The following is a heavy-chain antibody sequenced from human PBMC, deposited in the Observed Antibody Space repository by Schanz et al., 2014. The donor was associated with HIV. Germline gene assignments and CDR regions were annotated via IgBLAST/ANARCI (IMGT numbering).Heavy chain of an antibody. D-gene: IGHD5-18*01. CDR2: ISGGGAGT. CDR3: AKAGLFFGQLWLGFFDY. J-gene: IGHJ4*02. V-gene: IGHV3-23*04. CDR1: GFTLSSYS. Sequence: EVQLVESGGGLVKPGGSLRLSCAASGFTLSSYSMNWVRQAPGKGLEWVSAISGGGAGTYYADSVKGRLTISRDNSKNTLYLQMNNLKTEDTAVYYCAKAGLFFGQLWLGFFDYWGQGAQVTVSS.